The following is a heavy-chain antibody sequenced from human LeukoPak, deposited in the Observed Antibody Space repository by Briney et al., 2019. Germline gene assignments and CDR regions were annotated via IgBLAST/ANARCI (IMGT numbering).Heavy chain of an antibody. Sequence: PGGSLRLSCAASGYTFTSYYMHWVRQAPGQGLEWMGIINPSGGSTSYAQKFQGRVTMTRDTSTSTVYMELSSLRSEDTAVYYCARDRDIDLYDSPTFDYWGQGTLVTASS. CDR1: GYTFTSYY. J-gene: IGHJ4*02. CDR3: ARDRDIDLYDSPTFDY. CDR2: INPSGGST. D-gene: IGHD3-22*01. V-gene: IGHV1-46*01.